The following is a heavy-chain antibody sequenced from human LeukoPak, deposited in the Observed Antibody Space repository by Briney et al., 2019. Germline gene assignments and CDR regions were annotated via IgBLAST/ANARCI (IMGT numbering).Heavy chain of an antibody. V-gene: IGHV4-34*01. D-gene: IGHD3-10*01. CDR3: AIRLLWFGELLK. CDR2: INHSGST. J-gene: IGHJ4*02. CDR1: GGSFSGYY. Sequence: PSETLSLTCAVYGGSFSGYYWSWIRQPPGKGLEWIGEINHSGSTNYNPSLKSRVTISVDTSKNQFSLKPSSVTAADTAVYYCAIRLLWFGELLKWGQGTLVTVSS.